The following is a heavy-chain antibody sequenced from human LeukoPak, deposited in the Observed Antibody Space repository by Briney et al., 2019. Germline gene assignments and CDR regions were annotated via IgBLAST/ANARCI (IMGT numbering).Heavy chain of an antibody. J-gene: IGHJ4*02. CDR1: GGTFSSYA. D-gene: IGHD3-10*01. Sequence: SVKVSCKASGGTFSSYAISWVRQAPGQGLEWMGGIIPIFGTANYAQKFQGRVTITADESTSTAYMELSSLRPEDTAVYYCARGMVRGVMGLDYWGQGTLVTVSS. CDR2: IIPIFGTA. CDR3: ARGMVRGVMGLDY. V-gene: IGHV1-69*13.